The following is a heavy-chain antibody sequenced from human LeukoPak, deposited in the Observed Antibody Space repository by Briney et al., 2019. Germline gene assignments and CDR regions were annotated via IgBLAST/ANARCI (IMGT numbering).Heavy chain of an antibody. CDR1: GFTVSSNY. CDR3: AKVDYWSPENYFDS. CDR2: IYSGGST. J-gene: IGHJ4*02. V-gene: IGHV3-66*01. Sequence: PGGSLRLSCAASGFTVSSNYMSWVRQAPGKGLEWVSVIYSGGSTYYADSVKGRFTISRDNSKNTLYLQMNSLRVEDTAVYYCAKVDYWSPENYFDSWGQGTLATVSS. D-gene: IGHD1-1*01.